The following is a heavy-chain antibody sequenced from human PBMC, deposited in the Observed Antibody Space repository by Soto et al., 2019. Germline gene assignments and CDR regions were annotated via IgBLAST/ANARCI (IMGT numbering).Heavy chain of an antibody. CDR2: ISKNGDDQ. Sequence: QVQLVESGGGVVQPGGSLRLSCATSGFTFSNLGMHWVRQAPGKALEWVGLISKNGDDQYYGDSVKGRFIISRDNSKKTLYLQWNSLSADDTAVFSWAKDGYNAAFEVWGQGTLVIVSS. D-gene: IGHD5-12*01. CDR1: GFTFSNLG. CDR3: AKDGYNAAFEV. V-gene: IGHV3-30*19. J-gene: IGHJ3*01.